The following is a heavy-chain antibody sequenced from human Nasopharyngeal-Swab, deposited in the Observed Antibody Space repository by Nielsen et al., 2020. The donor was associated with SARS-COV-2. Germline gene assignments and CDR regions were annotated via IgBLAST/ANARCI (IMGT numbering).Heavy chain of an antibody. D-gene: IGHD6-13*01. V-gene: IGHV1-2*05. CDR3: ARAMRGSSSWDGFDP. CDR2: INPNSGGT. J-gene: IGHJ5*02. Sequence: WVRQAPGQGLEWMGRINPNSGGTNYAQKFQGRVTMTRDTSISTAYMELSRLRSDDTVVYYCARAMRGSSSWDGFDPWGQGTLVTVSS.